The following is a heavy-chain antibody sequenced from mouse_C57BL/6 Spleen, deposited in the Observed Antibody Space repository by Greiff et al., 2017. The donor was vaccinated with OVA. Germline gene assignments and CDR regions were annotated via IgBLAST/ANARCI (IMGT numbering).Heavy chain of an antibody. J-gene: IGHJ2*01. CDR3: ARRGDLYYFDY. Sequence: EVQLVESGGDLVKPGGSLKLSCAASGFTFSSYGMSWVRQTPDKRLEWVATISSGGSYTYYPDSVKGRFTITRDNAKNTLYLQMSSLKSEDTAMYYCARRGDLYYFDYWGKGTTLTVSS. CDR1: GFTFSSYG. V-gene: IGHV5-6*01. CDR2: ISSGGSYT.